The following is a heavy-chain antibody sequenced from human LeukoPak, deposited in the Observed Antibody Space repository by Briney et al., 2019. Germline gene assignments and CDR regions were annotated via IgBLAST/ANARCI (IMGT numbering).Heavy chain of an antibody. V-gene: IGHV1-58*02. J-gene: IGHJ4*02. Sequence: SVKVSCKASGFTFTSSAMQWVRQARGQRLEWIGWIVVGSGNTNYAQKFQERVTVTRGMSTSTAYMELSSLRSEDTAVYYCAAGPATTPSYWGQGTLVTVSS. CDR3: AAGPATTPSY. CDR2: IVVGSGNT. D-gene: IGHD2-15*01. CDR1: GFTFTSSA.